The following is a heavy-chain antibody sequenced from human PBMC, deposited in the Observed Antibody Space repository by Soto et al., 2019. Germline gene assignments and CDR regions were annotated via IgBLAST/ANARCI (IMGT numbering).Heavy chain of an antibody. J-gene: IGHJ6*03. CDR2: IYYSGST. V-gene: IGHV4-59*01. CDR1: GGSISSYY. Sequence: SETLSLTCTVSGGSISSYYWSWIRQPPGKGLEWIGYIYYSGSTNYNPSLKSRVTISVDTSKNQFSLKLSSVTAADTAVYYCARTLGYCSGGSCYADYYYYYMDVWGKGTTVTVSS. CDR3: ARTLGYCSGGSCYADYYYYYMDV. D-gene: IGHD2-15*01.